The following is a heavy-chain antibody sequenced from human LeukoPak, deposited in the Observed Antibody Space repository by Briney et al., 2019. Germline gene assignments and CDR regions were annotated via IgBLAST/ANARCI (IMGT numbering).Heavy chain of an antibody. V-gene: IGHV4-34*01. Sequence: PSETLSLTCAVYGGSFSGYYWSWIRQPPGKGLEWIGEINHSGSTNYNPSLKSRVTISVDTSKNQFSLKLSSVTAADTAVYYCARRVGSSSYSSSWYGATYFDYWGQGTLVTVSS. CDR3: ARRVGSSSYSSSWYGATYFDY. D-gene: IGHD6-13*01. CDR1: GGSFSGYY. CDR2: INHSGST. J-gene: IGHJ4*02.